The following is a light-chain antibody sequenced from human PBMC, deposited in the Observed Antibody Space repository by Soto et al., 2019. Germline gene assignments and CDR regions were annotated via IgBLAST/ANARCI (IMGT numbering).Light chain of an antibody. V-gene: IGLV2-14*01. CDR2: NVS. J-gene: IGLJ1*01. Sequence: QSALTQPASVSGSPGQSIAISCTGTSSDVGGHDSVSWYQQHPGKAPKLMIYNVSNRPSGVSNRFSGSKSGNTSSLTISGLLAEDEAAYFCTSYTSASTYVFGAGTKLTVL. CDR1: SSDVGGHDS. CDR3: TSYTSASTYV.